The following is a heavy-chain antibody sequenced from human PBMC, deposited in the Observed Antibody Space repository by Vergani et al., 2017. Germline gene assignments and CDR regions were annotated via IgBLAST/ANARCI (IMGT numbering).Heavy chain of an antibody. Sequence: VQLVETGGGVVQPGGSLRLYCAASGLPVSGFAFNTYAMIWVRQDPGKGLMWVSRINSDRDSTSYADSVKGRFTISRDNAKNSLYLQMNSLRAEDTAVYYCARDRVATIREGYFDYWGQGTLVTVSS. CDR2: INSDRDST. J-gene: IGHJ4*02. CDR3: ARDRVATIREGYFDY. V-gene: IGHV3-21*01. CDR1: GLPVSGFAFNTYA. D-gene: IGHD5-24*01.